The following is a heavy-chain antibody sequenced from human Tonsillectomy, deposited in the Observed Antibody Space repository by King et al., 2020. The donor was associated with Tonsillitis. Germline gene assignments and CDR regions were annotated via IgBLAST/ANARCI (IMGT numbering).Heavy chain of an antibody. Sequence: VQLVESGGGVVQPGRSLRLSCAASGFTFSSSAMHWVRQAPGKGLEWVAFISYDGSNKYYADSVKGRFTISRDTSNNTLYLQMNSLRAEDTAVYYCATAMSRTDCYCGMDVWGQGHTVTVSS. J-gene: IGHJ6*01. CDR1: GFTFSSSA. CDR3: ATAMSRTDCYCGMDV. CDR2: ISYDGSNK. V-gene: IGHV3-30*03. D-gene: IGHD1-14*01.